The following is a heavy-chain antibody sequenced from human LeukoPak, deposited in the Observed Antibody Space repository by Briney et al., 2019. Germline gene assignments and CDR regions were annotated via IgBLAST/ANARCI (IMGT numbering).Heavy chain of an antibody. CDR2: IYYGGIT. D-gene: IGHD3-22*01. Sequence: SETLSLTCTVSGGSITTYYWSWIRQPPGKGLEWIGFIYYGGITNNNPSLKSRVTVSVQTSKNQFSLKLSSVTAADTAVYYCASGYYYDSNGYYGSEYFQHWGQGTLVTVSS. CDR3: ASGYYYDSNGYYGSEYFQH. J-gene: IGHJ1*01. CDR1: GGSITTYY. V-gene: IGHV4-59*01.